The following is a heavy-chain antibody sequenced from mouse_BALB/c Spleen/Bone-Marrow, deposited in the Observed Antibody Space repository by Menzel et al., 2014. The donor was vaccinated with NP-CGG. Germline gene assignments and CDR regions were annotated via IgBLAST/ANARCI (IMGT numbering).Heavy chain of an antibody. D-gene: IGHD2-1*01. J-gene: IGHJ4*01. V-gene: IGHV7-3*02. CDR2: IRNKANAYTT. CDR1: GFTFTDYY. Sequence: EVKLVESGGGLVQPGGSLRLSCATSGFTFTDYYMSWVRQPPGKALEWLGFIRNKANAYTTEYSASVKGRFTISRDNSQSILYLQMNILRAEDSATYHCARSLYPRAMDYWGQGTSVTVSS. CDR3: ARSLYPRAMDY.